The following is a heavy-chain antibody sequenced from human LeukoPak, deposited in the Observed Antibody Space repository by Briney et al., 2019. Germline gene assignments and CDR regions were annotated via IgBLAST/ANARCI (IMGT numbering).Heavy chain of an antibody. J-gene: IGHJ4*02. Sequence: PSETLSLTRAVYGGSFSGYYWSWIRQPPGKGLEWIGEINHSGSTNYNPSLKSRVTISVDTSKNQCSLKLGSVTAADTAVYYCARGGGWYVDYWGQGTLVTVSS. V-gene: IGHV4-34*01. CDR1: GGSFSGYY. CDR2: INHSGST. D-gene: IGHD6-19*01. CDR3: ARGGGWYVDY.